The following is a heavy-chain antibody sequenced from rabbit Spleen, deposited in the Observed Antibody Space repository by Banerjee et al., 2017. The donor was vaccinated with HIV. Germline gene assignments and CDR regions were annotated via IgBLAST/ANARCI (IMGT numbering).Heavy chain of an antibody. D-gene: IGHD2-1*01. Sequence: QSLEESGGDLVKPGTSLTLTCTASGFSFSSSYWLCWVRQAPGKGLEWIGCIYTANSGTYYASWVNGRFTISRTSSTTVTLQMTSLTAADTATYFCARDYTSDTVGDALNLWGQGTLVTVS. J-gene: IGHJ4*01. CDR2: IYTANSGT. CDR3: ARDYTSDTVGDALNL. CDR1: GFSFSSSYW. V-gene: IGHV1S40*01.